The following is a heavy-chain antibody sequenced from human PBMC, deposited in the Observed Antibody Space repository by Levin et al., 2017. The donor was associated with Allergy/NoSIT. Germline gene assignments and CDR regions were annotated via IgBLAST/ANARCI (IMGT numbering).Heavy chain of an antibody. D-gene: IGHD3-3*01. Sequence: LGESLKISCAASGFTFSSYWMSWVRQAPGKGLEWVANIKQDGSEKYYVDSVKGRFTISRDNAKNSLYLQMNSLRAEDTAVYYCWGFLEWLPYYYYYYMDVWGKGTTVTVSS. CDR2: IKQDGSEK. J-gene: IGHJ6*03. CDR1: GFTFSSYW. CDR3: WGFLEWLPYYYYYYMDV. V-gene: IGHV3-7*03.